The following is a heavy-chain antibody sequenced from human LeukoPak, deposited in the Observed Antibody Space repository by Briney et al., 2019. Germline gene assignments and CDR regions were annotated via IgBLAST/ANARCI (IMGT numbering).Heavy chain of an antibody. CDR1: GGSISSYY. D-gene: IGHD3-22*01. CDR3: ARLPDYYDSSGYLDY. J-gene: IGHJ4*02. Sequence: SETLSLTCTVSGGSISSYYWSWIRQPPGKGLEWIGYIYYSGSTNYNPSLKSRVTISVDTSKNQFSLKLSSVTAADTAVYYCARLPDYYDSSGYLDYWGQGTLVTVSS. CDR2: IYYSGST. V-gene: IGHV4-59*08.